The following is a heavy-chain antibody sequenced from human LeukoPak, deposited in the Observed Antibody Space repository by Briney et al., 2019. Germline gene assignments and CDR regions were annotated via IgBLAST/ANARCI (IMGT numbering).Heavy chain of an antibody. CDR3: ARDREKYGDYDAFDI. J-gene: IGHJ3*02. CDR1: GFTFSDYY. CDR2: ISSSGSSI. Sequence: GGSLRLSCAASGFTFSDYYMSWIRQAPGKGLEWVSYISSSGSSIYDADSVKGRFTISRDNAKNSLYLQMNSLRAEDTAVYYCARDREKYGDYDAFDIWGQGTMVTVSS. V-gene: IGHV3-11*01. D-gene: IGHD4-17*01.